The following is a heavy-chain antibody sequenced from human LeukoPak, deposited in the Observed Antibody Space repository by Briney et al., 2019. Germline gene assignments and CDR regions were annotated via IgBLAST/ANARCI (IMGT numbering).Heavy chain of an antibody. Sequence: ASVTVSCKASGYTFSSYGISWVRQAPGPGLEWMGWISADNGNTKYADKLQGRVTMTTDTSTTTAYMELRSLRSDDTAVYYCARGVWWPHSGLDYWGQGTLVTVSS. V-gene: IGHV1-18*01. CDR3: ARGVWWPHSGLDY. D-gene: IGHD4/OR15-4a*01. J-gene: IGHJ4*02. CDR2: ISADNGNT. CDR1: GYTFSSYG.